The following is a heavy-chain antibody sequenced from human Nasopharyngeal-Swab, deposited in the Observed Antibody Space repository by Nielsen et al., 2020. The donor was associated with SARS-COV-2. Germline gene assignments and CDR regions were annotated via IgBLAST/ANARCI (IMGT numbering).Heavy chain of an antibody. J-gene: IGHJ6*03. CDR2: IRYDGSNK. CDR1: GFTFSSYG. CDR3: VKDNSDFWSGYNYMDV. D-gene: IGHD3-3*01. Sequence: GESLKISCAASGFTFSSYGMHWVRQAPGKGLEWVAFIRYDGSNKYYADSVKGRFTISRDNSKNTLYLQMNSLRAEDTAVYYCVKDNSDFWSGYNYMDVWGKGTTVTVSS. V-gene: IGHV3-30*02.